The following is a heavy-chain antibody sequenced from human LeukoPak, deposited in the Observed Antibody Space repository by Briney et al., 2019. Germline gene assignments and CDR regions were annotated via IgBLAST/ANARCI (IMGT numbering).Heavy chain of an antibody. D-gene: IGHD2-2*01. CDR1: GFTFSSYW. Sequence: GGSLRLSCAASGFTFSSYWMYWVRQDPGKGLVWVSRINSDGSSTSYADSVKGRFTISRDNAKNTLYLQMNSLRAEDTAVYYCAREWIVVVPPAMTYCYNGMDVWGQGTTVTVSS. CDR2: INSDGSST. V-gene: IGHV3-74*01. J-gene: IGHJ6*02. CDR3: AREWIVVVPPAMTYCYNGMDV.